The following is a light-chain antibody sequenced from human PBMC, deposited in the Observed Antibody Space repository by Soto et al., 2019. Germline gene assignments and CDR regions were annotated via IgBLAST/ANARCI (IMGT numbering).Light chain of an antibody. V-gene: IGKV1-5*03. Sequence: DIQMTQSPSTLSASVGDRVTITCRASQSISSWLAWYQQKPGKAPKLLIYKASSLESGVPSRFSGCGSGTEFTLTISSLQPDDFATYYCQQYNSYSFGPGTKVDSK. CDR1: QSISSW. CDR3: QQYNSYS. CDR2: KAS. J-gene: IGKJ3*01.